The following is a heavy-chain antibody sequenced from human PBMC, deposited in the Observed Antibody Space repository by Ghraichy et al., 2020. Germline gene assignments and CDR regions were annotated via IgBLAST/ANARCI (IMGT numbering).Heavy chain of an antibody. CDR2: ISSGSNTI. V-gene: IGHV3-48*01. CDR3: ARRALVKFDY. D-gene: IGHD3-16*01. Sequence: SCAASGFTFSDYSMNWVRQAPGKGLEWVAYISSGSNTIYYADSVKGRFTISRDNATNSLYLQMNSLRAEDTAVYYCARRALVKFDYWGQGTRVTVSS. CDR1: GFTFSDYS. J-gene: IGHJ4*02.